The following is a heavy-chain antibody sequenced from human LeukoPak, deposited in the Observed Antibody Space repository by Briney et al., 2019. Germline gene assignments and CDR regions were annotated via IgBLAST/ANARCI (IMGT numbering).Heavy chain of an antibody. CDR2: IYYSGST. J-gene: IGHJ5*02. CDR3: ARVGWGRFDYVGWFDP. D-gene: IGHD4-17*01. V-gene: IGHV4-39*07. Sequence: SETLSLTCTVSGGSISSSSYYWGWIRQPPGKGLEWIGSIYYSGSTYYNPSLKSRVTISVDTSKNQFSLKLSSVTAADTAVYYCARVGWGRFDYVGWFDPWGQGTLVTVSS. CDR1: GGSISSSSYY.